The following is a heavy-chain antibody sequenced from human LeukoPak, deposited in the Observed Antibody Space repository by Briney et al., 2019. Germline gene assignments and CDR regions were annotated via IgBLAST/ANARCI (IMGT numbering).Heavy chain of an antibody. Sequence: PGGSLRLSCAASGFTFSSYGIHWVRQAPGKGLEWVAVIWCDGSNKYYADSVKGRFTISRDNSKNTLYLQMNSLRAEDTTVYYCARDAAAAVAGIENDYWGQGTLVTVSS. V-gene: IGHV3-33*01. D-gene: IGHD6-19*01. CDR2: IWCDGSNK. CDR3: ARDAAAAVAGIENDY. CDR1: GFTFSSYG. J-gene: IGHJ4*02.